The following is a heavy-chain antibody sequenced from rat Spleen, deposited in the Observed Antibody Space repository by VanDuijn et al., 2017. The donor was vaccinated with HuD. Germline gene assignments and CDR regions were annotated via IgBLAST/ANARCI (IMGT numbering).Heavy chain of an antibody. CDR2: ITNTGGGNT. V-gene: IGHV5-31*01. D-gene: IGHD1-2*01. CDR3: ARRGIAAPFDY. CDR1: GFTFNNYW. J-gene: IGHJ2*01. Sequence: EVQLVESGGGLVQPEKSLKLSCAASGFTFNNYWMTWIRQAPGKGLEWVASITNTGGGNTYYPDSVKGRFTMSRDNAENTVYLQMNSLRSEDTATYYCARRGIAAPFDYWGQGVMVTVSS.